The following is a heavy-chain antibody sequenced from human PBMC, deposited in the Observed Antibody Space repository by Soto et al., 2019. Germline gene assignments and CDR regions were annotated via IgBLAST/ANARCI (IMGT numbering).Heavy chain of an antibody. CDR1: GYSFSTYW. Sequence: GVSLKISCKGSGYSFSTYWIAWVRQMPGKGLEWMGIIYPGDSDTRYSPSFQGQVTISADKSISTAYLQWSGLKASDTAMYYCARPHDYGDSYDAFDIWGQGTMVTVSS. J-gene: IGHJ3*02. CDR3: ARPHDYGDSYDAFDI. CDR2: IYPGDSDT. D-gene: IGHD4-17*01. V-gene: IGHV5-51*01.